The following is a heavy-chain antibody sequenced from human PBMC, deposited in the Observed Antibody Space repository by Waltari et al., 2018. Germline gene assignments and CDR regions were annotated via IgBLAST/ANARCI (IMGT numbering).Heavy chain of an antibody. CDR2: IIPIFGTA. V-gene: IGHV1-69*01. D-gene: IGHD2-15*01. CDR3: ARSLNCSGGSCYSPYGMDV. Sequence: QVQLVQSGAEVKKPGSSVKVSCKASGGTFSSYAISWVRQAPGPGLEWMGGIIPIFGTANYAQKFQGRVTITADESTSTAYMELSSLRSEDTAVYYCARSLNCSGGSCYSPYGMDVWGQGTTVTVSS. CDR1: GGTFSSYA. J-gene: IGHJ6*02.